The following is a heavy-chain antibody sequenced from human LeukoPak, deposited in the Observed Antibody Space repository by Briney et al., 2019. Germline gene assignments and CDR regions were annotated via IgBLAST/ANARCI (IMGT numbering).Heavy chain of an antibody. Sequence: ASVKVSCKASGYTFTSYGISWVRQAPGQGLEWMGWISAYNGNTNYAQKLQGRVTMTRDTSISTAYMELSRLRSDDTAVYYCARTYYDFWSGKSEDAFDIWGQGTMVTVSS. CDR2: ISAYNGNT. D-gene: IGHD3-3*01. CDR1: GYTFTSYG. J-gene: IGHJ3*02. V-gene: IGHV1-18*01. CDR3: ARTYYDFWSGKSEDAFDI.